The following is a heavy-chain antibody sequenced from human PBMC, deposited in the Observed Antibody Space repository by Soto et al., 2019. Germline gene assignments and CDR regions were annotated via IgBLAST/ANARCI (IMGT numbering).Heavy chain of an antibody. CDR2: INHSGST. CDR3: ARGRLVPAVNFDY. Sequence: SETLSLTCAVYGGSFSGYYWSWIRQPPGKGLEWIGEINHSGSTNYNPSLKSRVTISVDTSKNQFSLKLSSVTAADTAVYYCARGRLVPAVNFDYWGLGTLVTVSS. CDR1: GGSFSGYY. J-gene: IGHJ4*02. D-gene: IGHD2-2*01. V-gene: IGHV4-34*01.